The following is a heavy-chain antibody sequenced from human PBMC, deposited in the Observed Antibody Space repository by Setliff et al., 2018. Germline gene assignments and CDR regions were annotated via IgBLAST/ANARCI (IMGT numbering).Heavy chain of an antibody. J-gene: IGHJ4*02. CDR1: GFTFSSCA. V-gene: IGHV3-23*01. Sequence: QPGGSLRLSCAAFGFTFSSCAMHWVRQPPGKGLEWVSSTTGSGGDRDYADSVKGRFTISRDNSKNTLYLQMNSLRAEDTAVYYCARGGCSATSCLDYWGQG. CDR2: TTGSGGDR. D-gene: IGHD2-2*01. CDR3: ARGGCSATSCLDY.